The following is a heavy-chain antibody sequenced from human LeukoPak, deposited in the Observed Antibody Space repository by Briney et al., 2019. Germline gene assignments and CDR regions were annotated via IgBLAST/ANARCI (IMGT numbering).Heavy chain of an antibody. D-gene: IGHD3-3*01. Sequence: SETLSLTCTVSGGSISSSSYYWGWIRQPPGKGLEWIGSIYYSGSTYYNPSLKSRVTISVDTSKNQFSLKLGSVTAADTAVYYCARTGGNYDFWSGYPRDAFDIWGQGTMVTVSS. CDR2: IYYSGST. CDR1: GGSISSSSYY. CDR3: ARTGGNYDFWSGYPRDAFDI. J-gene: IGHJ3*02. V-gene: IGHV4-39*01.